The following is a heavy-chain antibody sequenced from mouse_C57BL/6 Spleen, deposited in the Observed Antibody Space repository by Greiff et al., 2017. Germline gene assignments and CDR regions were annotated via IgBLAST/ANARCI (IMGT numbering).Heavy chain of an antibody. J-gene: IGHJ3*01. CDR2: ISYDGSN. CDR1: GYSITSGYY. D-gene: IGHD2-3*01. CDR3: ARDFDGYYVFAY. Sequence: VQLQQSGPGLVKPSQSLSLTCSVTGYSITSGYYWNWIRQFPGNKLEWMGYISYDGSNNYNPSLKNRISITRDTSKNQFFLKLNSVTTEDTATYYCARDFDGYYVFAYWGQGTLVTVSA. V-gene: IGHV3-6*01.